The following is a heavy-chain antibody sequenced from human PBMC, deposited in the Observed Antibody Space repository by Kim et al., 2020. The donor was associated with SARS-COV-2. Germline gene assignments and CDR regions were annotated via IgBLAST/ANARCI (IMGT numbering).Heavy chain of an antibody. J-gene: IGHJ4*02. D-gene: IGHD2-2*01. Sequence: TIYYADSVKGRFTISRDNAKNSLYLQMNSLRAEDTAVYYCTRSTWIRGDYWGQGTLVTVSS. CDR3: TRSTWIRGDY. CDR2: TI. V-gene: IGHV3-48*03.